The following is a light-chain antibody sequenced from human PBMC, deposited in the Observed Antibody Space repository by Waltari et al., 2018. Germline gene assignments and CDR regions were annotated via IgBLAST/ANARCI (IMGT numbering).Light chain of an antibody. Sequence: QSVVTQPPSASETPGQRVTISCSGSGSNVGRNYVTRYQQVPGTAPKVVIYRNDRRPSGVPDRFSGSKSGTSASLAISGLRSEDEADYYCAVWDDSVSGWVFGGGTKLTVL. CDR1: GSNVGRNY. CDR2: RND. CDR3: AVWDDSVSGWV. J-gene: IGLJ3*02. V-gene: IGLV1-47*01.